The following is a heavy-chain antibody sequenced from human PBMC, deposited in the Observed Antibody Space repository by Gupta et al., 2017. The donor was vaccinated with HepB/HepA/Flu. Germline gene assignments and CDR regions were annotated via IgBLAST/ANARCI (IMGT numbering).Heavy chain of an antibody. V-gene: IGHV3-23*01. Sequence: EVHLLESGGGLVQPGGSLRLSCAASGFTFSSYGMSWVRQAPGKGLEWVSAITASADSTYYADSVKGRFTISRDNSKNTLYLQMNTLRAEDTAVYYCAKLDSEYSYGNLDYWGQGTLVTVSS. CDR2: ITASADST. CDR1: GFTFSSYG. J-gene: IGHJ4*02. CDR3: AKLDSEYSYGNLDY. D-gene: IGHD5-18*01.